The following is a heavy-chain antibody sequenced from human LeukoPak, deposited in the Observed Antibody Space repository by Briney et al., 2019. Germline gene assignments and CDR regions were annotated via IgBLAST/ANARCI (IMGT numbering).Heavy chain of an antibody. V-gene: IGHV1-18*01. CDR1: GGTFSSYA. CDR3: ARLRFLEWLYFDY. J-gene: IGHJ4*02. D-gene: IGHD3-3*01. CDR2: ISAYNGNT. Sequence: GASVKVSCKASGGTFSSYAISWVRQAPRQGLEWMGWISAYNGNTNYAQKLQGRVTMTTDTSTSTAYMELRSLRSDDTAVYYCARLRFLEWLYFDYWGQGTLVTVSS.